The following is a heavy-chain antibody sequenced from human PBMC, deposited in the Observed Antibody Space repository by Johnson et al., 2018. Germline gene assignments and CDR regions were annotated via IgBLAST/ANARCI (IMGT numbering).Heavy chain of an antibody. Sequence: VQLVESGGGLVQPGGSLGLSCAASGFTFSSSAMGWVRQAPGTGLEWVSALTGGGGSTYYADPVKGRFTISRDNSKNTLDLQMHRLRAEDTAVYYCARDKGYSYGGNYYSYGMDVWGQGTTVTVSS. J-gene: IGHJ6*01. CDR3: ARDKGYSYGGNYYSYGMDV. CDR2: LTGGGGST. CDR1: GFTFSSSA. V-gene: IGHV3-23*04. D-gene: IGHD5-18*01.